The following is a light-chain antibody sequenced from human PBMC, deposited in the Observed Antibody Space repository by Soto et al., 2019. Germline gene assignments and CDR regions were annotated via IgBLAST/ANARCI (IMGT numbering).Light chain of an antibody. J-gene: IGKJ2*01. V-gene: IGKV1-39*01. CDR3: QQSYRTPYT. CDR2: AAS. CDR1: RSISAS. Sequence: DIPMTQSPSSLSASAGDRVTITCRASRSISASLSWYQQKPGRAPKRLIYAASSLQSGVPSRFSGSGSGTDFTLTISSLQPEDFASYYCQQSYRTPYTFGPGTKLEIK.